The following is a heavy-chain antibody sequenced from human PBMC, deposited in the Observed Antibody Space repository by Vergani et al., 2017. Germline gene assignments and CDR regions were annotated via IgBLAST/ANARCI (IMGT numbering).Heavy chain of an antibody. CDR2: ISGSGGST. J-gene: IGHJ4*02. D-gene: IGHD3-22*01. CDR3: AKGHGDYYDSSGYYSPFDY. CDR1: GFTFSSYA. V-gene: IGHV3-23*01. Sequence: EVQLLESGGGLVQPGGSLRLSCAASGFTFSSYAMSWVRQAPGKGLEWVSAISGSGGSTYYADSVKGRFTISRDNSKNTRYLQMNSLRAEDTAVYYCAKGHGDYYDSSGYYSPFDYWGQGTLVTVSS.